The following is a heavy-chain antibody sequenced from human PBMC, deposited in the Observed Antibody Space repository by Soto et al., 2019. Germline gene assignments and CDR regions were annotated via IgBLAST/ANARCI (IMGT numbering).Heavy chain of an antibody. V-gene: IGHV1-46*03. CDR3: ARRDQYCSGGSCYSHFDY. D-gene: IGHD2-15*01. CDR1: GYTFTSYY. Sequence: QVQLVQSGAEVKKPGASVKVSCKASGYTFTSYYMHWVRQAPGQGLEWMGIINPSGGSTSYAQKFQGRGTMTRDTSTSTVYMELSSLRAEDTAVYYCARRDQYCSGGSCYSHFDYWGQGTLVTVSS. J-gene: IGHJ4*02. CDR2: INPSGGST.